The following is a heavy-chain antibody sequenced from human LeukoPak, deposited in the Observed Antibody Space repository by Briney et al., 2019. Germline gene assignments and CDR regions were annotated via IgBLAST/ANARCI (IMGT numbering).Heavy chain of an antibody. V-gene: IGHV3-30-3*01. Sequence: GGSLRLSCAASGFTFSSYAMHWVRQAPGKGLEWVAVISYDGSNKYYADSVKGRFTISRDNSKNTLYLQMNSLRAEDTAVYYCAKAGSQWPVPFDYWGQGTLVTVSS. CDR2: ISYDGSNK. CDR3: AKAGSQWPVPFDY. CDR1: GFTFSSYA. J-gene: IGHJ4*02. D-gene: IGHD6-19*01.